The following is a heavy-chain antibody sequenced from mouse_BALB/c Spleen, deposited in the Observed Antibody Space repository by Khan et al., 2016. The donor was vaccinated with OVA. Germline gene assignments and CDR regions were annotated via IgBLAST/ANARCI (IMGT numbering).Heavy chain of an antibody. D-gene: IGHD2-1*01. V-gene: IGHV9-1*02. CDR3: ARETTYWYFDV. CDR2: INTYTGEP. J-gene: IGHJ1*01. Sequence: QIQLVQSGPELKKPGETVKISCKASGYTFTNYRMNWMKQAPGKGLKWMGWINTYTGEPAYADDFKGRFAFSLETSASTAYLQINNLKNEDMATXFGARETTYWYFDVWGAGTTVTVSS. CDR1: GYTFTNYR.